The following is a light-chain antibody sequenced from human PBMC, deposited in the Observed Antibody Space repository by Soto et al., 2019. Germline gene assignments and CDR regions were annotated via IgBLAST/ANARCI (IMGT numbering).Light chain of an antibody. CDR3: TSYVAGSNV. J-gene: IGLJ1*01. V-gene: IGLV2-8*01. CDR1: STYVGKYDY. Sequence: QSVLTQPPSASGSPGQSVTISCTGSSTYVGKYDYVSWFQQRPGKAPKLIIFEVSQRPSGVPDRFSGSKSGSTASLTVSGLQPDDEADYFCTSYVAGSNVFGTGTKVTVL. CDR2: EVS.